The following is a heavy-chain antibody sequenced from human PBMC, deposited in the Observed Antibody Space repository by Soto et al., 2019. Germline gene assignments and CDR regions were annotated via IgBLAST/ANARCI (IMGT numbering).Heavy chain of an antibody. Sequence: KTSETLSLTCTVSGGSISSYYWSWIRQPPGKGLEWIGYIYYSGSTNYNPSLKSRVTISVDTSKNQFSLKLSSVTAADTAVYYCASGDLAVAGTGKLDYWGQGTLVTVSS. CDR1: GGSISSYY. J-gene: IGHJ4*02. CDR2: IYYSGST. D-gene: IGHD6-19*01. CDR3: ASGDLAVAGTGKLDY. V-gene: IGHV4-59*01.